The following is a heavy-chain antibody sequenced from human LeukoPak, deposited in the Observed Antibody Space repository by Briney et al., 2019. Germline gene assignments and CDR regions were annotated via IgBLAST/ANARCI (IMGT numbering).Heavy chain of an antibody. CDR3: ARDPTTVLTLPYYFDF. Sequence: PSETLSLTCAVSGGSFFGSHWNWIRQSPEKGLEWIGEINHSGRTNYNPSLKSRVTISVDTSKSQFFLKLTSVTAADTAVYYCARDPTTVLTLPYYFDFWGQGTLVTVSA. J-gene: IGHJ4*02. CDR1: GGSFFGSH. V-gene: IGHV4-34*01. D-gene: IGHD4-23*01. CDR2: INHSGRT.